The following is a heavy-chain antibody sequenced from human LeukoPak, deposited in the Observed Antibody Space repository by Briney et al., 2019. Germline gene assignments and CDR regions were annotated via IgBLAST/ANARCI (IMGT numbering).Heavy chain of an antibody. D-gene: IGHD2-2*01. V-gene: IGHV1-2*02. J-gene: IGHJ4*02. CDR2: INPNSGGT. CDR1: GYTFTGYY. Sequence: ASVKVSCKASGYTFTGYYMHWVRQAPGQGLEWMGWINPNSGGTNYAQKFQGRVTMTRDTSISTAYMELSRLRSDDTAVYYCARVSGYSSSTSCISADYWGQGTLVTVSS. CDR3: ARVSGYSSSTSCISADY.